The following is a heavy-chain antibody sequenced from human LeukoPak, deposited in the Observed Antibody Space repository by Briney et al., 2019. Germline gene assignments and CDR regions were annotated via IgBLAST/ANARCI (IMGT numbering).Heavy chain of an antibody. V-gene: IGHV1-2*02. CDR3: ARASDSSDYYYIKWFDP. D-gene: IGHD3-22*01. J-gene: IGHJ5*02. CDR1: GYTFTGYY. CDR2: INPNGGGT. Sequence: ASVKVSCKASGYTFTGYYMHWVRQAPGQGLEWLGWINPNGGGTNYAQKFQGRVTMTRDTSISTAYMELSRLRSDDTAVYYCARASDSSDYYYIKWFDPWGQGTPVTVSS.